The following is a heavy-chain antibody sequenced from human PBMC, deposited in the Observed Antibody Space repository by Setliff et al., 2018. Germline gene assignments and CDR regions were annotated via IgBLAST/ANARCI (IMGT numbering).Heavy chain of an antibody. CDR2: VFSGDSDT. CDR1: GYRFTTYW. Sequence: GESLKISCKGSGYRFTTYWIGWVRQMPGKGLEWMGIVFSGDSDTRYSPSFQVQVTMSADKSINTAYLQWSSLKASDTAMYYCARLGAPASHDAFDIWGQGTMVTVSS. CDR3: ARLGAPASHDAFDI. D-gene: IGHD6-25*01. V-gene: IGHV5-51*01. J-gene: IGHJ3*02.